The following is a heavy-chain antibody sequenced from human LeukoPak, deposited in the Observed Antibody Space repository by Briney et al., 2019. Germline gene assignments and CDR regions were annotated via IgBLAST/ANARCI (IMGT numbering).Heavy chain of an antibody. D-gene: IGHD2-15*01. CDR2: ISYDGSNK. J-gene: IGHJ3*02. Sequence: PGRSLRLSCAASGFTFSSYGMHWVRQAPGKGLEGVAVISYDGSNKYYTDSVKGRFTISRDNSKNTLYLQMNSLRAEDTAVYYCAKGIGDVVVVAATEDAFDIWGQGTMVTVSS. CDR1: GFTFSSYG. V-gene: IGHV3-30*18. CDR3: AKGIGDVVVVAATEDAFDI.